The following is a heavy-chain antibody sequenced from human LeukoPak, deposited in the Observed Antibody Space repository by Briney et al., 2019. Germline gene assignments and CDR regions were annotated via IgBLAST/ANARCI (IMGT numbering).Heavy chain of an antibody. V-gene: IGHV1-69*05. Sequence: SVKVSWNASGRTFSSYCIGWVRQAPGHVLEWMGWIIPIFGTANYAQKFQGRVTITTDESTSTAYMELRSLRSEDTAVYYCARGYYYDSSGYWDYWGQGTLVTVSS. J-gene: IGHJ4*02. CDR1: GRTFSSYC. CDR2: IIPIFGTA. D-gene: IGHD3-22*01. CDR3: ARGYYYDSSGYWDY.